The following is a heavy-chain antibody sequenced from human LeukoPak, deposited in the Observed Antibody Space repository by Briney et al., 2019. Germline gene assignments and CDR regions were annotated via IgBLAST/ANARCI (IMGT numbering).Heavy chain of an antibody. CDR1: GGSFSGYY. V-gene: IGHV4-34*01. CDR2: INHSGST. CDR3: ARGRGPDYDFWSGYLNWFDP. Sequence: SETLSLTCAVYGGSFSGYYWSWIRQPPGKGLEWIGEINHSGSTNYNPPLKSRVTISVDTSKNQFSLKLSSVTAADTAVYYCARGRGPDYDFWSGYLNWFDPWGQGTLVTVSS. D-gene: IGHD3-3*01. J-gene: IGHJ5*02.